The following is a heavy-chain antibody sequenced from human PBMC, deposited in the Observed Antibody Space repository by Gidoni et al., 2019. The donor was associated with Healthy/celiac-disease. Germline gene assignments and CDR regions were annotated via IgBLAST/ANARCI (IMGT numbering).Heavy chain of an antibody. J-gene: IGHJ3*02. CDR2: IIPILGTA. Sequence: QVQLVQSGAEVKKPGSSVKVSCKASGGTFSSYAISWVRQAPGQGLEWRGGIIPILGTANYAQKFQGIVMITADESTSTAYMELSSLRSEDTAVYYCARGFRYYYDSSGYRNDAFDIWGQGTMVTVSS. CDR3: ARGFRYYYDSSGYRNDAFDI. V-gene: IGHV1-69*01. CDR1: GGTFSSYA. D-gene: IGHD3-22*01.